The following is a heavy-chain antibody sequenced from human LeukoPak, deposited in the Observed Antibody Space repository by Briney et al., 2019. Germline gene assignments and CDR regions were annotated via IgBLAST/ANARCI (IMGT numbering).Heavy chain of an antibody. CDR3: AKEQDGGGHRYGYRSD. D-gene: IGHD5-18*01. CDR2: INTNTGNP. V-gene: IGHV7-4-1*02. CDR1: GYTFTSYA. J-gene: IGHJ4*02. Sequence: ASVKVSCKASGYTFTSYAMNWVRQAPGQGLEWMGWINTNTGNPTYAQGFTGRFVFSLDTSVSTAYLQISSLKAEDTAVYYCAKEQDGGGHRYGYRSDWGQGTLVTVSS.